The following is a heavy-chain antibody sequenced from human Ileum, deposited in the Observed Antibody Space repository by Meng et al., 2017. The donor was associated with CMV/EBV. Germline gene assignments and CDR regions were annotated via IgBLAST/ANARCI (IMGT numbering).Heavy chain of an antibody. V-gene: IGHV4-4*07. CDR1: GDSISNYY. D-gene: IGHD3-22*01. CDR2: ISSSGNT. Sequence: QVHLQEPGPGRVRPSETLALTCTVSGDSISNYYWSWIRQPAGKKLEWIGRISSSGNTNYTPSLKSRVIMSLDTSNNQFFLKLTSVTAADTALYYCARGESRGYYYFDYWGQGILVTVSS. CDR3: ARGESRGYYYFDY. J-gene: IGHJ4*02.